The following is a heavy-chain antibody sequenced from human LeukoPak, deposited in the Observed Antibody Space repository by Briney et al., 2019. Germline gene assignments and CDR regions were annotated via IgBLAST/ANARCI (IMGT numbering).Heavy chain of an antibody. J-gene: IGHJ2*01. CDR3: AKEPLPLDLLPGYEPWYLDR. CDR2: ISWDGGST. CDR1: GFTFDDYA. D-gene: IGHD3-9*01. V-gene: IGHV3-43*02. Sequence: GGSLRLSCAASGFTFDDYAMHWVRQAPGKGLEWVSLISWDGGSTCYADSVKGRFTISRDNGKNSLYLQMNSLRTEDTALYYCAKEPLPLDLLPGYEPWYLDRWGRGTLVTVSS.